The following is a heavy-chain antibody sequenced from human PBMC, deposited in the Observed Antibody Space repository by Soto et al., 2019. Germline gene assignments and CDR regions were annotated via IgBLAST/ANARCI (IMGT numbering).Heavy chain of an antibody. J-gene: IGHJ6*02. Sequence: ASVKVSCKASGYTFTSYYLHWVRQAPGQGLEWMGIINPSGGSTSYAQKFQGRVTMTRDTSTNTVYMELSSLRSEDTAVYYCARGMTVAGNYYYGMDVWGQGTTVTVSS. CDR1: GYTFTSYY. V-gene: IGHV1-46*01. CDR2: INPSGGST. D-gene: IGHD6-19*01. CDR3: ARGMTVAGNYYYGMDV.